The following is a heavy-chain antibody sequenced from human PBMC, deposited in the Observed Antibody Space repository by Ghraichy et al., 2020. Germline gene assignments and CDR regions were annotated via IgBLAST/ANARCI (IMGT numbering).Heavy chain of an antibody. CDR3: VREMVLDGMDV. J-gene: IGHJ6*02. Sequence: GGSLRLSCAASGFTFSNYWMHWVRQAPGKGLVWLSRINSSGSITGYADSVKGRFTISRDNAKNTLHLQMNRLGAEDTALYHCVREMVLDGMDVWGQGTTVTVSS. CDR2: INSSGSIT. V-gene: IGHV3-74*01. D-gene: IGHD2-8*01. CDR1: GFTFSNYW.